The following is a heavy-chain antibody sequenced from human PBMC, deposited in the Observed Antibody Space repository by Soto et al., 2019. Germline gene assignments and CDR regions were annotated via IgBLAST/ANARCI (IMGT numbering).Heavy chain of an antibody. Sequence: SETLSLTCTVSGGSISSGGYYWSWIRQHPGKGLEWIGYIYYSGSTYYNPSLKSRVTISVDTSKNQFSLKLSSVTAADTAVYYCARDPPMTTVSGGMDVWAKGPRSPSP. CDR3: ARDPPMTTVSGGMDV. V-gene: IGHV4-31*03. D-gene: IGHD4-17*01. CDR2: IYYSGST. CDR1: GGSISSGGYY. J-gene: IGHJ6*02.